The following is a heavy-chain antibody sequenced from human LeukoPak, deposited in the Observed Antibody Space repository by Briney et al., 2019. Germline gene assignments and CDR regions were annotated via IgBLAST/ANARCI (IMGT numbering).Heavy chain of an antibody. D-gene: IGHD6-6*01. J-gene: IGHJ6*03. Sequence: ASVKVSCKASGGTFSSYAISWVRQAPGQGLEWMGGIIPIFGTANYAQKLQGRVTITADESTSTAYMELSSLRSEDTAVYYCASIAARAARGYYYYYMDVWGKGITVTVSS. CDR3: ASIAARAARGYYYYYMDV. CDR1: GGTFSSYA. V-gene: IGHV1-69*01. CDR2: IIPIFGTA.